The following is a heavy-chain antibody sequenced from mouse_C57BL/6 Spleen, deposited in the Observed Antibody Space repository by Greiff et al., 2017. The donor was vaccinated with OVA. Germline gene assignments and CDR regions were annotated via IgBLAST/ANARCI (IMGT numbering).Heavy chain of an antibody. J-gene: IGHJ1*03. CDR1: GFTFSDYG. CDR3: ARYGSRYWYFDV. V-gene: IGHV5-17*01. CDR2: ISSGSSTI. Sequence: EVMLVESGGGLVKPGGSLKLSCAASGFTFSDYGMHWVRQAPEKGLEWVAYISSGSSTIYYADTVKGRFTITRDNAKNTLFLQMTSLRSEDTAMYYCARYGSRYWYFDVWGTGTTVTVSS. D-gene: IGHD1-1*01.